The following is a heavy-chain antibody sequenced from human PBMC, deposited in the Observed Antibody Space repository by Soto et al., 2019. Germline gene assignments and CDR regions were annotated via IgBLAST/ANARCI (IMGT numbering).Heavy chain of an antibody. J-gene: IGHJ4*02. CDR3: ARGFGRSHFDY. CDR1: GGSISSRDSY. V-gene: IGHV4-39*01. Sequence: SETLSLTCTVSGGSISSRDSYWGWIRQPPGKGLEWIGSFHYSGSTYYNPSLKSRVTISVDTSKNQLSLRATSVTAADTAVYYCARGFGRSHFDYWGQGTLVTVSS. D-gene: IGHD3-16*01. CDR2: FHYSGST.